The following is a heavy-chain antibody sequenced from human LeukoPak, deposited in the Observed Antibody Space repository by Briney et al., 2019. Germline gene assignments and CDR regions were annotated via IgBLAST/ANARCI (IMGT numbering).Heavy chain of an antibody. CDR1: GFTFSTYG. CDR2: IWYDGTIK. CDR3: ARAVGPFDF. V-gene: IGHV3-33*01. J-gene: IGHJ4*02. D-gene: IGHD3/OR15-3a*01. Sequence: GRSLRLSCGASGFTFSTYGMHWVRQAPGKGLEWVAVIWYDGTIKHYADSVKGRFTISRDNSRDTLCLQMNSLRAEDTAVYYCARAVGPFDFWGQGTLVTVSS.